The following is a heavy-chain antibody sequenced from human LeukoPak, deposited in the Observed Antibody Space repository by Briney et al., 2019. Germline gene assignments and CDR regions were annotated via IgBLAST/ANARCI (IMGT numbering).Heavy chain of an antibody. D-gene: IGHD6-19*01. Sequence: PGGSLRLSCAASGFTFSSYSMNWVRQAPGKGLEWVSSISSSSSYIYYADSVKGRLTISRDNAKNSLYLQMNRLRDENTAVYYCARDRGGSSGWYVAPDAFDIWGQGTMVTVSS. CDR3: ARDRGGSSGWYVAPDAFDI. CDR2: ISSSSSYI. CDR1: GFTFSSYS. V-gene: IGHV3-21*01. J-gene: IGHJ3*02.